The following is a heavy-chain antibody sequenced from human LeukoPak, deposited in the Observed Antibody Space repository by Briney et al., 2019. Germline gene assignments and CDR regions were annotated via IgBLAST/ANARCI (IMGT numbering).Heavy chain of an antibody. D-gene: IGHD3-10*01. CDR3: AKSTYRRITNWFDP. V-gene: IGHV3-9*01. Sequence: GGSLRLSSAASGFTFDDYAMHWVRQAPGKGLEWVSGISWNSGSIGYADSVKGRFTISRDNAKNSLYLQMNSLRAEDTALYYCAKSTYRRITNWFDPWGQGTLVTVSS. J-gene: IGHJ5*02. CDR1: GFTFDDYA. CDR2: ISWNSGSI.